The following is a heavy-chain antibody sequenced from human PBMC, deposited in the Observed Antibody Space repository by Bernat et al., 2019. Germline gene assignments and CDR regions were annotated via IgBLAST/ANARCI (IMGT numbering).Heavy chain of an antibody. V-gene: IGHV3-23*01. J-gene: IGHJ6*02. CDR2: ISGSGGST. Sequence: EVQLLESGGGLVQPGGSLRLSCAASGFTFSSYAMSWVRQAPGKGLEWVSAISGSGGSTYYADSVKGRFTISRDNSKNTLYLQMNSLRAEDTAVYYCAKVVTIFGVVIADYYYYGMDVWGQGTTVTVSS. CDR1: GFTFSSYA. D-gene: IGHD3-3*01. CDR3: AKVVTIFGVVIADYYYYGMDV.